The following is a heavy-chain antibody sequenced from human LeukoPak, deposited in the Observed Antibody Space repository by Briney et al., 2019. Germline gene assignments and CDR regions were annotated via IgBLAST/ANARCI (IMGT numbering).Heavy chain of an antibody. CDR1: GFTISSYE. CDR2: ISSSGSTI. J-gene: IGHJ5*02. CDR3: ARGTYSSSSHWFDP. V-gene: IGHV3-48*03. Sequence: GGSLRLSCAASGFTISSYEMKWVRQGPGKGLEWISYISSSGSTIYYADSVKGRFTISRDNAKNSLYLQMNSLRAEETGVYYCARGTYSSSSHWFDPWGEGTLVTVSS. D-gene: IGHD6-13*01.